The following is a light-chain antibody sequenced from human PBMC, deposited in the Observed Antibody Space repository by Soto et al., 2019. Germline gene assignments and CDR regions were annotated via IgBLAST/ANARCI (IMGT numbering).Light chain of an antibody. V-gene: IGKV1-5*01. CDR3: QQYDTYPLP. CDR2: DAS. CDR1: QSINNW. J-gene: IGKJ4*01. Sequence: DVQMTQSPSSLSASVGDRVTITCRASQSINNWLAWYQQKPGKAPKFLIYDASTLETGVPSRFSGSASGTEFTLTISGLQPEDVASYYCQQYDTYPLPFGGGTKVDIK.